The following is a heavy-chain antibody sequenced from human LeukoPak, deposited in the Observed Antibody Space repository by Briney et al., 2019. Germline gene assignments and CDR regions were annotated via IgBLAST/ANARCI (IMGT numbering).Heavy chain of an antibody. CDR2: ISGSGGST. J-gene: IGHJ3*02. CDR3: ATKQWLGAFDI. D-gene: IGHD6-19*01. V-gene: IGHV3-23*01. CDR1: GFTFSSYS. Sequence: GGSLRLSCAASGFTFSSYSMNWVRQAPGKGLEWVSAISGSGGSTYYADSVKGRFTISRDNSKNTLYLQMNSLRAEDTAVYYCATKQWLGAFDIWGQGTMVTVSS.